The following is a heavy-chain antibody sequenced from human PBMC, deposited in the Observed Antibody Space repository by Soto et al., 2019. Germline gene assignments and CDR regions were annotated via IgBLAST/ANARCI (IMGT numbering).Heavy chain of an antibody. CDR1: GGTFSSYT. V-gene: IGHV1-69*08. Sequence: QVQLVQSGAEVKKPGSSVKVSCKASGGTFSSYTISWVRQAPGQGLEWMGRIIPILGIANYAQKFQGRVTITADKSTSTACMELSSLRSEDTAVYYCARDGQGYCSGGSCYSGYDYWGQGTLVTVSS. CDR2: IIPILGIA. CDR3: ARDGQGYCSGGSCYSGYDY. D-gene: IGHD2-15*01. J-gene: IGHJ4*02.